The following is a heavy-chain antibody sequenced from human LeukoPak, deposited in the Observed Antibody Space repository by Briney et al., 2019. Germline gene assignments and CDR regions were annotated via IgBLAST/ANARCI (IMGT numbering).Heavy chain of an antibody. CDR1: GGSISSYY. V-gene: IGHV4-59*08. CDR2: IYYSGST. J-gene: IGHJ2*01. Sequence: SETLSLTCTVSGGSISSYYWSRIRQPPGKGLEWIGYIYYSGSTNYNPSLKSRVTISVDTSKNQFSLKLSSVTAADTAVYYCARPLTAGGFDLWGRGTLVTVSS. CDR3: ARPLTAGGFDL.